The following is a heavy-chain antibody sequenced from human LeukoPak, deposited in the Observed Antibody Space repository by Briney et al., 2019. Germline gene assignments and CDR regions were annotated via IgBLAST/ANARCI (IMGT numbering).Heavy chain of an antibody. V-gene: IGHV3-48*04. Sequence: GGSLRLSCAASGFTFSSYSMNWVRQAPGKGLEWVSYISSSSSTIYYADSVKGRFTISRDNAKNSLYPQMNSLTAEDTAVHYCVRAHHPGGWFDPWGQGTLVTVSS. CDR3: VRAHHPGGWFDP. CDR2: ISSSSSTI. J-gene: IGHJ5*02. CDR1: GFTFSSYS. D-gene: IGHD3-10*01.